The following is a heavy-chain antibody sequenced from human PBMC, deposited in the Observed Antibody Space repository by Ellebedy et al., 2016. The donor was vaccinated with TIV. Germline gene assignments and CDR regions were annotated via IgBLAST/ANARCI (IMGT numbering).Heavy chain of an antibody. CDR3: AREPTWRGYFDL. Sequence: GESLKISXAASGFTFSSYSMNWVRQAPGKGLEWVAVISYDGSNKYYADSVKGRFTISRDNSKNTLYLQMNSLRAEDTAVYYCAREPTWRGYFDLWGRGTLVTVSS. V-gene: IGHV3-30*03. CDR1: GFTFSSYS. J-gene: IGHJ2*01. CDR2: ISYDGSNK.